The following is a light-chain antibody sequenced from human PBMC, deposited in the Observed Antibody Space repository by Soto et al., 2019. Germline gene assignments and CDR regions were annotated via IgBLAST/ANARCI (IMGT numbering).Light chain of an antibody. CDR3: QQADSIPWT. CDR1: HDINTY. J-gene: IGKJ1*01. CDR2: AAS. V-gene: IGKV1-12*01. Sequence: DIQMTQSPSSVSASVGDTVTITCRASHDINTYLGWYQQKPGKAPRLLIYAASSLQSGVPSRFSGLGSGTDFSLNISSLQPEDFAIYYCQQADSIPWTFGQGTKVDIK.